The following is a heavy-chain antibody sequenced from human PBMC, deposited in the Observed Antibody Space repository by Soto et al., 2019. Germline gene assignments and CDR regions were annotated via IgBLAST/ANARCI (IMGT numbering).Heavy chain of an antibody. Sequence: QVQLQESGPGLVNPSQTLSLTCTVSGGSISSGDYYWCWSRQPPGKVLEWVGYIYYSGSTYYNPSLKSRVTISVDTSKNQFSLKLSSVTAADTAVYYCARGSLGSSSAFDIWGQGTMVTVSS. J-gene: IGHJ3*02. V-gene: IGHV4-30-4*01. CDR2: IYYSGST. CDR1: GGSISSGDYY. D-gene: IGHD6-13*01. CDR3: ARGSLGSSSAFDI.